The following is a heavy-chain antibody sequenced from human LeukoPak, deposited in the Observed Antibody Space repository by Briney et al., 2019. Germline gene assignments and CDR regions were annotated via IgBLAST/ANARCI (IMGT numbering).Heavy chain of an antibody. J-gene: IGHJ6*02. Sequence: GGSPRLSCAASGFTFSSYWMNWARQAPGKGLEWVASINHNGNVNYYVDSVKGRFTISRDNAKNSLYLQMSNLRAEDMAVYYCARDLSSLRFLEWLSGGYYYGMDVWGQGTTVTVSS. CDR1: GFTFSSYW. CDR3: ARDLSSLRFLEWLSGGYYYGMDV. V-gene: IGHV3-7*03. D-gene: IGHD3-3*01. CDR2: INHNGNVN.